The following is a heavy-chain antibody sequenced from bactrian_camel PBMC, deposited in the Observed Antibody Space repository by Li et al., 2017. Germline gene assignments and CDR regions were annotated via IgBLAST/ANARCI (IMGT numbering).Heavy chain of an antibody. J-gene: IGHJ4*01. CDR2: IYTGGGST. Sequence: EVQLVESGGGPVQAGESLRLSCAASGYTYDTYCMGWFRQAPGKEREMVATIYTGGGSTHYTDSVKGRFTISGDILNLHLQTNSLKPEDTAMYYCAADPGVCPSVRPPMQYTDDERYQYWGRGTQVTVS. D-gene: IGHD6*01. CDR1: GYTYDTYC. V-gene: IGHV3S31*01. CDR3: AADPGVCPSVRPPMQYTDDERYQY.